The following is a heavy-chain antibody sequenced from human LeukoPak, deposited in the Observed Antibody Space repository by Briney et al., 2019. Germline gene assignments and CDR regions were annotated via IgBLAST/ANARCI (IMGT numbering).Heavy chain of an antibody. Sequence: ASVKVSCKASGYTFTSYYMHWVRQAPGQGLEWMGIINPGGGSTSYAQKFQGRVTMTRDMSTSTVYMELSSLRSEDTAVYYCARDGHCGGDCLYFDYWGQGTLVTVSS. J-gene: IGHJ4*02. CDR2: INPGGGST. D-gene: IGHD2-21*02. CDR3: ARDGHCGGDCLYFDY. CDR1: GYTFTSYY. V-gene: IGHV1-46*01.